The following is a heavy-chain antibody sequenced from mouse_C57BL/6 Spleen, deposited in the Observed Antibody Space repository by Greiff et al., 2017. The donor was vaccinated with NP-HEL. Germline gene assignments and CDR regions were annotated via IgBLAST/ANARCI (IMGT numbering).Heavy chain of an antibody. D-gene: IGHD3-3*01. CDR1: GYAFSSYG. Sequence: QVQLKESGAELVKPGASVKISCKASGYAFSSYGMNWVKQRPGQGLEWIGQIYPGDGATNYNGKFKGKATLTADTSSSTAYMQLSSLTSEDAAVYFCARCGDGDGFAYWGQGTLVTVSA. J-gene: IGHJ3*01. V-gene: IGHV1-80*01. CDR3: ARCGDGDGFAY. CDR2: IYPGDGAT.